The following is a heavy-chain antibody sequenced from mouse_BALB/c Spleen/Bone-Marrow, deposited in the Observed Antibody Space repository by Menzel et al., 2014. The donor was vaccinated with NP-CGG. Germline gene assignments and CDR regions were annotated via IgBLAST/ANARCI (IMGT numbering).Heavy chain of an antibody. CDR3: ARHHRYAYYFDY. V-gene: IGHV1-9*01. Sequence: LLETEGDLLKTAASLKISCKATGYTFNTYWKEWIKQRPGHGLEWIGEILPGSVSANFNGGFKGKATLTVDTSSTTAYVDLSSLTSEDSAVYYCARHHRYAYYFDYCGQGSALTVPS. D-gene: IGHD2-14*01. CDR2: ILPGSVSA. CDR1: GYTFNTYW. J-gene: IGHJ2*01.